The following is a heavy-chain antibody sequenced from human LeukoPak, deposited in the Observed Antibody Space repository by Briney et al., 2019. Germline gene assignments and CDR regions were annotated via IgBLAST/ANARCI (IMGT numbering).Heavy chain of an antibody. CDR2: INPNSGGT. J-gene: IGHJ4*02. Sequence: ASVKVSCKASGYTFTGYYMHWVRQAPGQGLEWMGRINPNSGGTNYAQKLQGRVTMTTDTSTSTAYMELRSLRSDDTAVYYCARDYYDILTGPFDYWGQGTLVTVSS. CDR1: GYTFTGYY. D-gene: IGHD3-9*01. CDR3: ARDYYDILTGPFDY. V-gene: IGHV1-2*06.